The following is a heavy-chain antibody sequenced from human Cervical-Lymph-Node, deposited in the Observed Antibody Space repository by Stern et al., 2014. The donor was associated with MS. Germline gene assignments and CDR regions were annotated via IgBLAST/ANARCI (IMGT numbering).Heavy chain of an antibody. V-gene: IGHV3-73*02. CDR3: SPASAI. J-gene: IGHJ6*02. CDR1: GLSFRDAA. Sequence: EVQLGESGGGLVQPGGSLKLSCEVSGLSFRDAAVHWVRQASGKGQEWVGRIRVKAKNYATSYAASVKGRFILSRTDSQNTAFLLMNSLKREDTAVYYCSPASAIWGQGTAVTVSS. CDR2: IRVKAKNYAT.